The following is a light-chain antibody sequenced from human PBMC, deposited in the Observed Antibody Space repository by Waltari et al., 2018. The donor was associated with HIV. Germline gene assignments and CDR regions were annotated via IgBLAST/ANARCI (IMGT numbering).Light chain of an antibody. Sequence: NFMLTQPHSVSESPGKTVTISCTRSTGSIASNFVQWYQQRPGRAPTSVIYEDKHRPSGVPDRFSGSIDRSSNSASLTISGLKTEDEADYYGQSYDSSNHVVFGGGTKLTVL. CDR1: TGSIASNF. V-gene: IGLV6-57*03. CDR2: EDK. CDR3: QSYDSSNHVV. J-gene: IGLJ2*01.